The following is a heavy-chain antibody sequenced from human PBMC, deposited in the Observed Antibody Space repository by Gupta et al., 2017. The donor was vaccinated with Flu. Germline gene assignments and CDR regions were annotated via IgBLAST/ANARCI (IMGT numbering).Heavy chain of an antibody. D-gene: IGHD2-15*01. CDR1: GASMSSSSY. J-gene: IGHJ4*02. CDR3: ARKAAYCSGPSCRFDS. V-gene: IGHV4-39*01. CDR2: IYYRGNP. Sequence: QLHLQESGPGLVKPSETLSLTCTVSGASMSSSSYWGWIRQPPGKGLEWIGNIYYRGNPYYNSALKSRVTISIDTSQNRFSLRLSSVTAADTALYFCARKAAYCSGPSCRFDSWGQGTLVTVSS.